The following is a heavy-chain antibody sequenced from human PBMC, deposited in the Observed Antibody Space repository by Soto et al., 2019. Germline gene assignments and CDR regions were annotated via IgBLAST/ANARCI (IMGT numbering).Heavy chain of an antibody. J-gene: IGHJ6*02. CDR3: ARHGTIFGVVTVYYYSMDV. V-gene: IGHV5-10-1*01. Sequence: PGESLKISCKGSGYSFTSYWISWVRQMPGKGLEWMGRIDPSDSYTNYSPSFQGYVTISADKSISTAYLQWSSLKDLDTAMYYCARHGTIFGVVTVYYYSMDVWGQGNTVTVSS. CDR1: GYSFTSYW. CDR2: IDPSDSYT. D-gene: IGHD3-3*01.